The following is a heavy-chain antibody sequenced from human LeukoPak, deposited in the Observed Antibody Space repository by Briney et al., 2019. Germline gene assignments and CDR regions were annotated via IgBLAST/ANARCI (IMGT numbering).Heavy chain of an antibody. CDR1: GFTFNNAW. D-gene: IGHD2-15*01. CDR2: IRIKTEGETT. Sequence: GGCLRLSCAGSGFTFNNAWMNWVRQAPGKGLEWIGLIRIKTEGETTDYSAPVKGRFITSRDDSKNTLFLQMNSLDTDDTGVYFCSTGPDSMGYGMDVWGQGTTVTVSS. V-gene: IGHV3-15*01. J-gene: IGHJ6*02. CDR3: STGPDSMGYGMDV.